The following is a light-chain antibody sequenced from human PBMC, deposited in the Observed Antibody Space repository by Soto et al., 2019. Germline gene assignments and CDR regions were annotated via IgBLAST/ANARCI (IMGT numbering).Light chain of an antibody. V-gene: IGLV2-8*01. CDR3: SSYVGPNTFVI. Sequence: QSVLTQPPSASGSPGQSVTISCSGTGGDIGRYDFVSWYQQQPGKAPKLLIYGVNRRPSGLPDRFSGSKSGNTASLTVSGLQPDDEGISYCSSYVGPNTFVIFGGVTKLTV. CDR1: GGDIGRYDF. J-gene: IGLJ2*01. CDR2: GVN.